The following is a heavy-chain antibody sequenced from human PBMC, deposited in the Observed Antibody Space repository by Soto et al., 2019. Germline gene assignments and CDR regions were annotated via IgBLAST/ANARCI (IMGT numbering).Heavy chain of an antibody. J-gene: IGHJ4*02. D-gene: IGHD3-22*01. V-gene: IGHV3-48*01. CDR2: ISSSSSTI. CDR3: ARDLASDYYDSSGYY. Sequence: PGGSLRLSCAASGFTFSSYSMNWVRQAPGKGLEWVSYISSSSSTIYYADSVKGRFTISRDNAKNSLYPQMNSLRAEDTAVYYWARDLASDYYDSSGYYWGQGTLVTVSS. CDR1: GFTFSSYS.